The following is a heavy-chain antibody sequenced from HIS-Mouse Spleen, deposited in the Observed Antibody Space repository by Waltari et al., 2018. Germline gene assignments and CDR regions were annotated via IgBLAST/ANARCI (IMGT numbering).Heavy chain of an antibody. CDR3: AQNYYGSGSYYY. D-gene: IGHD3-10*01. CDR1: GFTFSSYS. CDR2: ISGSGGST. J-gene: IGHJ4*02. V-gene: IGHV3-23*01. Sequence: EVQLLESGGGLVQPGGSLGLSCAASGFTFSSYSMRWVRQAPGKGLEWVSAISGSGGSTYYADSVKGRFTISRDNSKNTLYLQMNSLRAEDTAVYYCAQNYYGSGSYYYWGQGTLVTVSS.